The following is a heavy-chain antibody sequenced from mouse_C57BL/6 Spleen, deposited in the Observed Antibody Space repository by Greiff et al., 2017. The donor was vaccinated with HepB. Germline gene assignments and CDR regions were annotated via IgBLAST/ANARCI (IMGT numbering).Heavy chain of an antibody. V-gene: IGHV1-18*01. CDR3: ARGSRSCFDY. CDR1: GYTFTDYN. CDR2: INPNNGGT. J-gene: IGHJ2*01. D-gene: IGHD1-1*01. Sequence: EVKLQQSGPELVKPGASVKIPCKASGYTFTDYNMDWVKQSHGKSLEWIGDINPNNGGTSYNQKFKGKATLTVDKSSSTAYMALRSLTSEDTAVYYCARGSRSCFDYWGQGTTLTVSS.